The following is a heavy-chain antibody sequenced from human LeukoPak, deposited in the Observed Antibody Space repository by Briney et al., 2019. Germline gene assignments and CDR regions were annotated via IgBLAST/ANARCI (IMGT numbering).Heavy chain of an antibody. CDR1: GFTFSSYW. CDR3: ARELDYDILTGYSYYFDY. V-gene: IGHV3-7*01. J-gene: IGHJ4*02. D-gene: IGHD3-9*01. CDR2: IKQDGSEK. Sequence: GGSLRLSCAASGFTFSSYWMSWVRQAPGKGLEWVANIKQDGSEKYYVDSVKGRFTISRDNAKNSLYLQMNSLRAEDTAVYYCARELDYDILTGYSYYFDYWGQGTLVTDSS.